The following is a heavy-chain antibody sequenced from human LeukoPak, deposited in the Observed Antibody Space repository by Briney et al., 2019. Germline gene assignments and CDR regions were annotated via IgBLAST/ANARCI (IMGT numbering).Heavy chain of an antibody. J-gene: IGHJ5*02. CDR2: ISCDGSNK. D-gene: IGHD3-10*01. V-gene: IGHV3-30-3*01. CDR1: GFTFSSYA. CDR3: ARDRGGGSGSPAAPNWFDP. Sequence: SGGSLRLSCAASGFTFSSYAMHWVRQAPGKGLEWVAVISCDGSNKYYADSVKGRFTISRDNSKNTLYLQMNSLRAEDTAVYYCARDRGGGSGSPAAPNWFDPWGQGTLVTVSS.